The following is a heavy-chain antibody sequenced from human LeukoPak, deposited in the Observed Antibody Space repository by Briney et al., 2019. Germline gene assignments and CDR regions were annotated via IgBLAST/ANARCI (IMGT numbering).Heavy chain of an antibody. V-gene: IGHV3-21*01. CDR2: ISSSGSFV. CDR3: TRDRNILYLDS. J-gene: IGHJ5*01. Sequence: GGSLRLSCVGSGLNFNYYNMHWVRQAPGKGLEWVSLISSSGSFVYYADSVKGRFTISRDNARNSLYLQMNSLRAEDTAVYFCTRDRNILYLDSWGQGTLVSVSS. CDR1: GLNFNYYN. D-gene: IGHD2-8*01.